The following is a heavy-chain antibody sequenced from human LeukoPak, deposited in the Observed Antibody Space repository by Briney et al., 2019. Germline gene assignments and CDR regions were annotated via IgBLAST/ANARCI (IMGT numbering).Heavy chain of an antibody. Sequence: GGSLRLSCAASGFTVSSNYMSWVRQGPGKGLEWVSVIYSAGRTYYADSVKGRFTISRDNSKNTVYLQMNSLRAEDTAVYYCAKGSIDWYYFDYWGQGTLVTVSS. CDR1: GFTVSSNY. D-gene: IGHD3-9*01. V-gene: IGHV3-66*01. CDR3: AKGSIDWYYFDY. J-gene: IGHJ4*02. CDR2: IYSAGRT.